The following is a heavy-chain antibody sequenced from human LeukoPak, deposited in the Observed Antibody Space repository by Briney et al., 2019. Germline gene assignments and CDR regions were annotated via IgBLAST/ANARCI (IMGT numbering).Heavy chain of an antibody. Sequence: GESLKISCKGSGYSFISNWIGWVRQMPGKGLEWMGIIYPGDSGTRYSPSFQGQVTISADKSISTAYLQWSSLKASDTAMYYCARSKSLDAFDIWGQGTKVTVSS. V-gene: IGHV5-51*01. CDR2: IYPGDSGT. CDR1: GYSFISNW. J-gene: IGHJ3*02. CDR3: ARSKSLDAFDI. D-gene: IGHD4-11*01.